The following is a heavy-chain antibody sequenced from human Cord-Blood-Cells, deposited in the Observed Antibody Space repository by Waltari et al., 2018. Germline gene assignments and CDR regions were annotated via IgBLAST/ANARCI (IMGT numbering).Heavy chain of an antibody. CDR2: IYSGGST. V-gene: IGHV3-53*01. CDR1: GFTVSSNY. J-gene: IGHJ3*01. D-gene: IGHD1-26*01. CDR3: ARDRDSGSYGLN. Sequence: EVQLVESGGGLIQPGGSLRLSCAASGFTVSSNYMSWVRQAPGTGLGWVSVIYSGGSTYYAASVKGRFSISRDNSKNTLYLQMNSLMAEDTAVYYCARDRDSGSYGLNWGQGTMVTVSS.